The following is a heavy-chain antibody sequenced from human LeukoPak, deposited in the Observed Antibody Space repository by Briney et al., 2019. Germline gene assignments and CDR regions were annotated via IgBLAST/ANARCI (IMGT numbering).Heavy chain of an antibody. J-gene: IGHJ4*02. CDR2: INPSSGST. V-gene: IGHV1-46*01. CDR1: GYTFTSYY. Sequence: ASVKVSCKASGYTFTSYYMHWVRQAPGQGLEWMGIINPSSGSTSCAQKFQGRVTMTRDTSTSTVYMELSTLRSEDTVVYYCAREKGIKSPFDYWGQGILVIVSS. CDR3: AREKGIKSPFDY. D-gene: IGHD5-24*01.